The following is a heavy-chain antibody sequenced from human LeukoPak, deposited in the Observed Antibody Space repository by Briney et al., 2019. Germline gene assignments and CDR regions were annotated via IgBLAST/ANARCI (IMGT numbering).Heavy chain of an antibody. Sequence: GGSLRLSCAASDFSFSSYAMRWVRQAPGKGLEWVSAIGASGSKTHYADSVKGRFTISRHNSKNTLYLQMNSLRAEDTAVYYCAREPVERGYSGYGGLRYYYYGMDVWGQGTTVTVSS. D-gene: IGHD5-12*01. V-gene: IGHV3-23*01. J-gene: IGHJ6*02. CDR3: AREPVERGYSGYGGLRYYYYGMDV. CDR2: IGASGSKT. CDR1: DFSFSSYA.